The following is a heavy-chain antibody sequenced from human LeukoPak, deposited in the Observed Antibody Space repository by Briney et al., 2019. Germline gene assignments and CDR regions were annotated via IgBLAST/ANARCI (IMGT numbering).Heavy chain of an antibody. CDR1: GYTFISYY. V-gene: IGHV1-46*04. Sequence: ASVKVSCKASGYTFISYYMHWVRQAPGQGLEWMGIINPSGGSTSYAQKLQGRVTMTRHTSTSTVYMELSSLRSEDTAVYDWARAGSYRGYFDYWGQGTLVTVSS. J-gene: IGHJ4*02. CDR2: INPSGGST. D-gene: IGHD1-26*01. CDR3: ARAGSYRGYFDY.